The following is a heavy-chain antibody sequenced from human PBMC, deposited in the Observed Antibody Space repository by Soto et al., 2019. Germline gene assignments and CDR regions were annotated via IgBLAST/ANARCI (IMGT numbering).Heavy chain of an antibody. CDR2: IIPIFGTA. CDR3: ARERSPEGYCTNGLCYTEGWFDP. Sequence: QVQLVQSGAEVKKPGSSVKVSCKASGGTFSSYAISWVRQAPGQGLEWMGGIIPIFGTANYAQKFQGRVTITADESTSTAYMELSSLRYEDTAVYYCARERSPEGYCTNGLCYTEGWFDPWGQGTLVTVSS. CDR1: GGTFSSYA. D-gene: IGHD2-8*01. V-gene: IGHV1-69*01. J-gene: IGHJ5*02.